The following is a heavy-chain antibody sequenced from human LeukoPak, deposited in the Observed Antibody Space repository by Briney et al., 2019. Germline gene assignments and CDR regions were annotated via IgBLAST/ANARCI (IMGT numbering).Heavy chain of an antibody. Sequence: AMXWXXXXPXKGLEWVSAISDDGDAKYADSVKGRFTISRDNSKNTLYLQMNSLRADDTAIYYCGKDWKLDPWGQGTLVTVSS. CDR2: ISDDGDA. J-gene: IGHJ5*02. CDR3: GKDWKLDP. CDR1: A. D-gene: IGHD1-1*01. V-gene: IGHV3-23*01.